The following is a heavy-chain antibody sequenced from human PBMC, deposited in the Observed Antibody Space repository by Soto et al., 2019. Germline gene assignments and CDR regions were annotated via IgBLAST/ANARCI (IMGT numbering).Heavy chain of an antibody. V-gene: IGHV4-59*01. CDR3: ARAERGGYYMDV. J-gene: IGHJ6*03. Sequence: QVQLQESGPGLVKPPETLSLTCTVSGGSISGYHWSWIRQPPGKGLEWIGYIYYSGSTNYHPSLKSRVTIAVDTTKNQFSLKLSSVTAADTAVYYCARAERGGYYMDVWGKGTTVTVSS. CDR2: IYYSGST. CDR1: GGSISGYH. D-gene: IGHD3-16*01.